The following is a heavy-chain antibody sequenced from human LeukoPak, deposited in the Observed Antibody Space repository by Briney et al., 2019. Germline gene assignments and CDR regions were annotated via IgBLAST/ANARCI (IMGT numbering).Heavy chain of an antibody. V-gene: IGHV4-4*07. Sequence: PSETLSLTCTVSGGSISSYYWSWIRQPAGQGLEWIGRIYTSGSTNYNPSLKSRVTISVDKSKNQFSLKLSSVTAADTAVYYCARDRGYGDYEYYFDYWGQGTPVTVSS. J-gene: IGHJ4*02. D-gene: IGHD4-17*01. CDR3: ARDRGYGDYEYYFDY. CDR1: GGSISSYY. CDR2: IYTSGST.